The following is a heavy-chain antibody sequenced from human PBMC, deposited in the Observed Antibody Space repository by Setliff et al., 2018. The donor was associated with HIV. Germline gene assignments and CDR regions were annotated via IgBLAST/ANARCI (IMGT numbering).Heavy chain of an antibody. J-gene: IGHJ4*02. Sequence: PSETLSLTCTVSGGSISSGNYYWSWIRQPAGKGLEWIGHISTSGRTNYNPSPMSRLTISVDTSKNQFSLKLSSVTAADTAVYYCATTVLTTTSMIIDYWGQGTLVTVSS. D-gene: IGHD3-16*01. V-gene: IGHV4-61*09. CDR3: ATTVLTTTSMIIDY. CDR2: ISTSGRT. CDR1: GGSISSGNYY.